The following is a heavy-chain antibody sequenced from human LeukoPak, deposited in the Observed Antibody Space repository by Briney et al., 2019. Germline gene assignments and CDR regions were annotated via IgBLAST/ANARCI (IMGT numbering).Heavy chain of an antibody. J-gene: IGHJ4*02. Sequence: PGGSLRLSCAASGFTFSSYGMHWVRQAPGKGLEWVSSISSSSSYIYYADSVKGRFTISRDNAKNSLYLQMNSLRAEDTAVYYCARDPTTISFASEGGDYWGQGTLVTVSS. CDR3: ARDPTTISFASEGGDY. V-gene: IGHV3-21*01. CDR1: GFTFSSYG. CDR2: ISSSSSYI. D-gene: IGHD3-9*01.